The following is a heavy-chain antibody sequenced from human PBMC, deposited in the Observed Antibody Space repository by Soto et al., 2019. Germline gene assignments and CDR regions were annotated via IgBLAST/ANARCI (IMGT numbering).Heavy chain of an antibody. CDR2: IYFTGTT. J-gene: IGHJ5*02. CDR3: ARGDGYYDFWSGYFDP. V-gene: IGHV4-59*01. CDR1: GVSIRSNY. Sequence: SETLSLTCSVSGVSIRSNYWTWIRQSPGKGLEWIGYIYFTGTTNYNPSLKSRVSISLDTSKNQMSLKFNSMTTADTAVYYCARGDGYYDFWSGYFDPWGK. D-gene: IGHD3-3*01.